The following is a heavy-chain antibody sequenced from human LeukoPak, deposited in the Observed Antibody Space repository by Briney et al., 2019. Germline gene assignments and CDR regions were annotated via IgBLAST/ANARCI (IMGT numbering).Heavy chain of an antibody. CDR1: GYSFTSYW. J-gene: IGHJ4*02. V-gene: IGHV5-10-1*01. Sequence: GESLKISCKGPGYSFTSYWISWVRQMPGKGLEWMGRIDPSDSYTNYSPSFQGHVTISADKSISTAYLQWSSLKASDTAMYYCARILWFGELLPSNIDYWGQGTLVTVSS. CDR3: ARILWFGELLPSNIDY. CDR2: IDPSDSYT. D-gene: IGHD3-10*01.